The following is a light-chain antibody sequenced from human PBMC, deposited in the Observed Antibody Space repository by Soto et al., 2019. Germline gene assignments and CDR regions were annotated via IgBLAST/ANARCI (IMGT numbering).Light chain of an antibody. CDR3: SSYTKPTTAYV. CDR1: STDIGSYNF. Sequence: QSALTQPASVSGSPGQSITISCTGSSTDIGSYNFVSWYQQQPGKAPRLVIYEVSGRPSGVSVRFSGSKSGNTASLTISGLQADDEGDYYCSSYTKPTTAYVFGPGTKLTVL. CDR2: EVS. J-gene: IGLJ1*01. V-gene: IGLV2-14*01.